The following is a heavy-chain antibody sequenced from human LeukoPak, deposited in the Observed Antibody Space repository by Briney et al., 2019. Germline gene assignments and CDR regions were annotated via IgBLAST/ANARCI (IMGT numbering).Heavy chain of an antibody. CDR3: ARAFYASELTGTHYYYGMDV. J-gene: IGHJ6*02. CDR2: IYHSGST. Sequence: SETLSLTCAVSGGSTSSGGYSWSWIRQPPGKGLEWIGYIYHSGSTYYNPSLKSRVTISVDRSKNQFSLKLSSVTAADTAVYYCARAFYASELTGTHYYYGMDVWGQGATVTVSS. CDR1: GGSTSSGGYS. D-gene: IGHD1-20*01. V-gene: IGHV4-30-2*01.